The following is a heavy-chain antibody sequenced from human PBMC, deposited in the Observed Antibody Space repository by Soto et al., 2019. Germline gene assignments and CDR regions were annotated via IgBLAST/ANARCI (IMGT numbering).Heavy chain of an antibody. D-gene: IGHD2-15*01. V-gene: IGHV3-23*01. CDR3: AKGGYCSGDTCYLPGYFEN. J-gene: IGHJ4*02. Sequence: GGSLRLSCTASGFPFSNYAMGWVRQAPGKGLEWVSILSGSGSRTYYADSVKGRFTISRDNSENKMTLHMNSLRADDTAMYFCAKGGYCSGDTCYLPGYFENWGQGTLVTVSS. CDR1: GFPFSNYA. CDR2: LSGSGSRT.